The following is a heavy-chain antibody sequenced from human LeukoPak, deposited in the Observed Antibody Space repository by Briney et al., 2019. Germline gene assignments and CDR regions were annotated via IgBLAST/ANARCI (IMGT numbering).Heavy chain of an antibody. D-gene: IGHD3-10*01. CDR1: GFSFNTYW. J-gene: IGHJ4*02. CDR3: ARDPRGGTLDY. CDR2: INSDGSNT. V-gene: IGHV3-74*01. Sequence: GGSLRLSCAASGFSFNTYWMHWVRQAPGKGLVWVSRINSDGSNTNYADSVKGRFTISRDNAKNTLYLQMNSLRAEDTAAYYCARDPRGGTLDYWGQGTLVTVSS.